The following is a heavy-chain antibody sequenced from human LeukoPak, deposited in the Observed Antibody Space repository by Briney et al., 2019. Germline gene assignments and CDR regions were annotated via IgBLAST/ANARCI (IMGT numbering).Heavy chain of an antibody. Sequence: ASVKVSCKASGYTFTSYDISWVRQAPGQGLEWMGWISAYNGNTNYAQKLQGRVSMTTDTSTNTAYMELSRLRSDDTAVYYCARDRVVVAASFRFDPWGQGTLVTVFS. CDR3: ARDRVVVAASFRFDP. J-gene: IGHJ5*02. CDR2: ISAYNGNT. CDR1: GYTFTSYD. D-gene: IGHD2-15*01. V-gene: IGHV1-18*01.